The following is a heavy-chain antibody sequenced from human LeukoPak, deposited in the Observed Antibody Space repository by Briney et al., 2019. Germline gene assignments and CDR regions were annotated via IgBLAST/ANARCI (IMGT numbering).Heavy chain of an antibody. V-gene: IGHV4-59*08. D-gene: IGHD6-19*01. CDR1: GGSISSDY. CDR2: ICYNGAT. Sequence: PSETLSLTCTVSGGSISSDYWTWIRQPPTKGLEWIGYICYNGATSYNPSLKSRVTMSVDTSKKHFSLKMTSVTAADTAVYYCARYGGSGWVIDNWGQGTLVTVSS. CDR3: ARYGGSGWVIDN. J-gene: IGHJ4*02.